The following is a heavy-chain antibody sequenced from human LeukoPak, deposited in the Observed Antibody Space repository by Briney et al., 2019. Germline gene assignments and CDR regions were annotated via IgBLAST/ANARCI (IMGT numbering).Heavy chain of an antibody. CDR2: IRQDGSEK. Sequence: GGSLRLSCAASGFTFSTYWLSWVRQAPGKGLQWVATIRQDGSEKHYVDSVKGRFTISRDNAKNSLFLQMNSLTVEDTAVYYCVRGCGRASCPYFFDSWGQGTLVTVS. V-gene: IGHV3-7*01. CDR3: VRGCGRASCPYFFDS. CDR1: GFTFSTYW. J-gene: IGHJ4*02. D-gene: IGHD2-2*01.